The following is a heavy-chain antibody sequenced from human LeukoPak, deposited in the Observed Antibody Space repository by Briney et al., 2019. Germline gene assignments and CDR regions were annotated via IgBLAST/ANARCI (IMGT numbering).Heavy chain of an antibody. CDR2: IYYSGST. Sequence: SETLSLTFTVSGGSISSYYWSWIRQPPGKGLEWIGYIYYSGSTNYNPSLKSRVTISVDTSKNQFSLKLSSVTAADTAVYYCARDLDAAMARWGQGTLVTVSS. CDR1: GGSISSYY. CDR3: ARDLDAAMAR. D-gene: IGHD5-18*01. J-gene: IGHJ4*02. V-gene: IGHV4-59*01.